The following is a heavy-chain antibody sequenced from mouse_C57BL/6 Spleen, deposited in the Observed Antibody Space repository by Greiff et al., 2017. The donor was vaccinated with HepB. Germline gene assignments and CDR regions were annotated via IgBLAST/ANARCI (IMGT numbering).Heavy chain of an antibody. CDR1: GYTFTDYY. CDR3: ARFPDGYYRWFAY. Sequence: VQLKQSGPELVKPGASVKISCKASGYTFTDYYMNWVKQSHGKSLEWIGDINPNNGGTSYNQKFKGKATLTVDKSSSTAYMELRSLTSEDSAVYYCARFPDGYYRWFAYWGQGTLVTVSA. CDR2: INPNNGGT. D-gene: IGHD2-3*01. V-gene: IGHV1-26*01. J-gene: IGHJ3*01.